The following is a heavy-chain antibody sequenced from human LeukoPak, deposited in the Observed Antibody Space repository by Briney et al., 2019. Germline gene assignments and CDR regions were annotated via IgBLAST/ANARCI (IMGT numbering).Heavy chain of an antibody. D-gene: IGHD6-19*01. V-gene: IGHV1-46*01. Sequence: ASVTVSCKASGYTFTSYYMHWVRQAPGQGLEWMGIINPSGCSTSYAQKFQCRVTMTRDTSTSTVYMELSSLRSEDTAVYYWARGYSSGWYTAEYFQHWGQGTLVTVSS. J-gene: IGHJ1*01. CDR1: GYTFTSYY. CDR2: INPSGCST. CDR3: ARGYSSGWYTAEYFQH.